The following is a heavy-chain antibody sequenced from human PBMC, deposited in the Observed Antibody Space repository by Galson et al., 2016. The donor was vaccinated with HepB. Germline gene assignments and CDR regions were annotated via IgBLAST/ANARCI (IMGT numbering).Heavy chain of an antibody. J-gene: IGHJ4*02. D-gene: IGHD2-2*01. Sequence: SLRLSCAASGFTFSSHWMSWVRQAPGKGLEWVANIKQDGSERYYVDSVKGRFTISRDNAKNSLYLQMNRLRVEDTAVYYCAHAPNLYYFDNWGQGTLVTASS. V-gene: IGHV3-7*03. CDR3: AHAPNLYYFDN. CDR2: IKQDGSER. CDR1: GFTFSSHW.